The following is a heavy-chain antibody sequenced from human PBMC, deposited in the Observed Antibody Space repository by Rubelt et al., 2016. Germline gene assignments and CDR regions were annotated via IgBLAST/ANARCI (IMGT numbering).Heavy chain of an antibody. CDR2: ISPIFGTA. V-gene: IGHV1-69*01. J-gene: IGHJ2*01. D-gene: IGHD4-17*01. CDR3: ARGDATVPRSYWYFDL. CDR1: GGTFSSYA. Sequence: QVQLVQSGAEVKKPGSSVKVSCKASGGTFSSYAISWVRQAPGQGLEWMGGISPIFGTANYAQKFQGRVTITADESTSTAYMELSSLRSEDTAVYYCARGDATVPRSYWYFDLWGRGTLVTVSS.